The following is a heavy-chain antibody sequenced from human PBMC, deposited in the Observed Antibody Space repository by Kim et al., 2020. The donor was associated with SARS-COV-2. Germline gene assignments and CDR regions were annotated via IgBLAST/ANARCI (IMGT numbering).Heavy chain of an antibody. J-gene: IGHJ4*02. CDR3: ARDQGGSYGEMAGDY. CDR1: GFTFSSYG. CDR2: ISYDGNNK. D-gene: IGHD1-26*01. V-gene: IGHV3-30*03. Sequence: GSLRLSCAASGFTFSSYGMHWVRQAPGKGLEWVAVISYDGNNKYYADSVKGRFTISRDNSKNTLYLQMNSLRAEDTAVYYCARDQGGSYGEMAGDYWGQGTLVTVSS.